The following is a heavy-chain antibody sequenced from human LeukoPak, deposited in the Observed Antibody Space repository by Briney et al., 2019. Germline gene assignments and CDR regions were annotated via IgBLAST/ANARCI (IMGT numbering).Heavy chain of an antibody. CDR3: ARVEWEVAGRIDY. Sequence: SETLSLTCAVYGGSFSGYYWSWIRQPPGNGLEWIGEINHSGSTNYNPSLKSRVTISVDTSKNQFSLKLSSVTAADTAVYYCARVEWEVAGRIDYWGQGTLVTVSS. D-gene: IGHD6-19*01. V-gene: IGHV4-34*01. CDR2: INHSGST. J-gene: IGHJ4*02. CDR1: GGSFSGYY.